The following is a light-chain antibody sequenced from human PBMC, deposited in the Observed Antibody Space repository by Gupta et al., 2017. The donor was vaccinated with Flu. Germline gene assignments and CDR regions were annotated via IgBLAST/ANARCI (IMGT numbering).Light chain of an antibody. Sequence: EIVLTQSPATLSLSPGERATLSCRASQSVSSYLAWYQQKPGQAPRLLIYDASKRATGIPARFSGSGSGTEFTLTISSREPEDFAVYYCQQRSSWPSTFGQGTKVEIK. J-gene: IGKJ1*01. V-gene: IGKV3-11*01. CDR1: QSVSSY. CDR2: DAS. CDR3: QQRSSWPST.